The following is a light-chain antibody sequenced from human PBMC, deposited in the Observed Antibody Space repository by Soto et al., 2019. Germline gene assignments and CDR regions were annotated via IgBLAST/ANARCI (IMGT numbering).Light chain of an antibody. CDR2: EDN. CDR1: SGSIVSDY. V-gene: IGLV6-57*02. J-gene: IGLJ2*01. Sequence: NFMLTQPHSVSESPGKTVTSSCTGSSGSIVSDYVQWFQQRPGSAPTTVIFEDNQRPSGVSDRFSGSVDSSSNSASLTISGLQTEDEADYYCQSYDRNNVNVVFGGGTKVTVL. CDR3: QSYDRNNVNVV.